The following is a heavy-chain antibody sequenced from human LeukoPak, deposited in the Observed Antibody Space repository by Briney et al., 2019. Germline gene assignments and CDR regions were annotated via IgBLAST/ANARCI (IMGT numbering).Heavy chain of an antibody. D-gene: IGHD3-16*01. CDR2: ISANSGNT. J-gene: IGHJ4*02. V-gene: IGHV1-18*01. CDR3: ARDVNYAFDY. CDR1: GYSFTRNG. Sequence: GASVKVSCKPSGYSFTRNGISWVRQAPGQGLEWMAWISANSGNTNYAQNFQDRVTLTTDTPTSTAYMELRSLRSDDTAVYYCARDVNYAFDYWGQGTLVTVSS.